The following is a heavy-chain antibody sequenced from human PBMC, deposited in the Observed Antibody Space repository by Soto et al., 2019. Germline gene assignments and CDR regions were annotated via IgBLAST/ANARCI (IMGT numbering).Heavy chain of an antibody. CDR1: GFTFSSYG. CDR2: IWYDGSNK. Sequence: PGGSLRLSCAASGFTFSSYGMHWVRQAPGKGLEWVAVIWYDGSNKYYADSVKGRFTISRDNSKNTLYLQMNSLRAEDTAVYYCAREWAYDFWSGYFYPRSSYYYGMDVWGQGTTVTVSS. D-gene: IGHD3-3*01. V-gene: IGHV3-33*01. J-gene: IGHJ6*02. CDR3: AREWAYDFWSGYFYPRSSYYYGMDV.